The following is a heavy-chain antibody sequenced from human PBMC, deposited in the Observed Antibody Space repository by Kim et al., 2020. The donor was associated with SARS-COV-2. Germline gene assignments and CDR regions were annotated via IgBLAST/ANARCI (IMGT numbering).Heavy chain of an antibody. CDR2: ISVGGGTT. D-gene: IGHD1-20*01. CDR3: VKVNWNDVLHY. Sequence: GGSLRLSCAASGFTFIAHDINWVRQAPGKGLEWVSGISVGGGTTFSADSVKGRFTVSGDSSKNTMYLQMDSLRVEDTAVYYCVKVNWNDVLHYWGQGTLV. J-gene: IGHJ4*02. CDR1: GFTFIAHD. V-gene: IGHV3-23*01.